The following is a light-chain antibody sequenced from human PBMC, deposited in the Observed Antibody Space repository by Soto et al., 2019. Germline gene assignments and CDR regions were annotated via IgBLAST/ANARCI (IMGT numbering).Light chain of an antibody. J-gene: IGKJ5*01. CDR1: QSVSRN. Sequence: EIVLTQSPATLSLSPGARVPLSCRASQSVSRNLAWYQQNPGQAPRLLIYDASTRATGTPARFSGSGSGTKFTLSISSLQSEDFAVYYCQQYNNWPITFGQGTRLVIK. CDR2: DAS. V-gene: IGKV3D-15*01. CDR3: QQYNNWPIT.